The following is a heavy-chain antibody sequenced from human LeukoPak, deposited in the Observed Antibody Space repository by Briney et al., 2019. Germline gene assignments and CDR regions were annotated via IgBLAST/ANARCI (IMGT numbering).Heavy chain of an antibody. J-gene: IGHJ4*02. D-gene: IGHD5/OR15-5a*01. CDR1: GFTFSSNA. Sequence: PGGSLRLSCAASGFTFSSNAMSWVRQAPGKGLEWVSTISASGGSTYYADSVKGRFTISRDNSKNTLYLQMNSLRADDTAVYYCAKDSVYDYDFDYWGQGTLVTVSS. CDR3: AKDSVYDYDFDY. CDR2: ISASGGST. V-gene: IGHV3-23*01.